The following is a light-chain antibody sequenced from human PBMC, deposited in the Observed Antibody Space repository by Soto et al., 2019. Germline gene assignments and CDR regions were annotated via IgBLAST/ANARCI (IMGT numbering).Light chain of an antibody. J-gene: IGKJ2*01. V-gene: IGKV4-1*01. CDR1: QSVLYSSNNKNY. Sequence: DIVMTQSPDSLAVSLGERATINCKSSQSVLYSSNNKNYLAWYQQRPGQPPKLLIYWASTRESGVPDRFSGSGYGTDFTLTITSLHAEDVAVYFCQQYESTPPTFGQETKLEIK. CDR3: QQYESTPPT. CDR2: WAS.